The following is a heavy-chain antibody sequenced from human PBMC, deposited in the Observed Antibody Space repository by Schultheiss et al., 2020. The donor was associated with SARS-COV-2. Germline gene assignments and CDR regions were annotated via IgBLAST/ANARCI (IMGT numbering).Heavy chain of an antibody. CDR2: ISSNGGST. CDR3: AKDRYCGGGSCYVEN. V-gene: IGHV3-64*04. J-gene: IGHJ4*02. CDR1: GFTFSSYA. D-gene: IGHD2-15*01. Sequence: GGSLRLSCAASGFTFSSYAMHWVRQAPGKGLEYVSAISSNGGSTYYADSVKGRFTISRDNSKNTLDLQMNSLRAEDTAVYYCAKDRYCGGGSCYVENWGQGTLVTVSS.